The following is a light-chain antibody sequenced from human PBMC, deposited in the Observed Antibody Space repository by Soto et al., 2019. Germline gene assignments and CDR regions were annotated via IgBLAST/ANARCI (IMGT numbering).Light chain of an antibody. CDR2: EVN. CDR3: SSYGGINNSIVV. J-gene: IGLJ1*01. V-gene: IGLV2-8*01. CDR1: SSDVGGYNY. Sequence: QSALTQPPSASGSPGQSVTISCTGTSSDVGGYNYVSWYQHHPGKAPKLIISEVNKRPSGVPDRFSGTKSVNTASLTVSGLQLEDEADYYCSSYGGINNSIVVFGTGTKVTVL.